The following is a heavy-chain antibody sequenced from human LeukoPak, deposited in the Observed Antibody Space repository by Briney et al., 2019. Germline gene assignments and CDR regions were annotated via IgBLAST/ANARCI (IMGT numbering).Heavy chain of an antibody. CDR1: GFTFSSYA. D-gene: IGHD6-13*01. CDR2: ISGSGGST. V-gene: IGHV3-23*01. CDR3: AKVWSASSWYFDY. J-gene: IGHJ4*02. Sequence: QPGGSLRLSCAASGFTFSSYAMSWVRQAPGEGLEWVSGISGSGGSTYNADSVKGRFTISRDNSKNTLYLQMNSLRAEDTAVYYCAKVWSASSWYFDYWGQGTLVSVSS.